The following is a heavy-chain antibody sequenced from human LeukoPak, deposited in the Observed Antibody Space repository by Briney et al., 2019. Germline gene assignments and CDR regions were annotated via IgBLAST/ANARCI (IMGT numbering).Heavy chain of an antibody. CDR1: GGSISSDNW. D-gene: IGHD1-26*01. CDR2: IKQDGSEK. V-gene: IGHV3-7*01. J-gene: IGHJ4*02. Sequence: SSGTLSLTCAVSGGSISSDNWWSWVRQPPGKGLEWVANIKQDGSEKYYVDSVKGRFTISRDNAKNSLYLQMNSLRAEDTAVYYCARVGVVGATTFDYWGQGTLVTVSS. CDR3: ARVGVVGATTFDY.